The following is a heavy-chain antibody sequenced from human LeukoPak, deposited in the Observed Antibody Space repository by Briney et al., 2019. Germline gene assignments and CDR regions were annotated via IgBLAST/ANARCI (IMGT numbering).Heavy chain of an antibody. CDR3: ARDSEPSITMIVVVPDY. CDR1: GFTFSSYA. CDR2: IGAGGTFT. V-gene: IGHV3-23*01. D-gene: IGHD3-22*01. J-gene: IGHJ4*02. Sequence: GGSLRLSCTASGFTFSSYAMNWVRQAPGKGLEWVSGIGAGGTFTYYADSVKGRFTISRDNSKNTLYLQMNSLRAEDTAVYYCARDSEPSITMIVVVPDYWGQGTLVTVSS.